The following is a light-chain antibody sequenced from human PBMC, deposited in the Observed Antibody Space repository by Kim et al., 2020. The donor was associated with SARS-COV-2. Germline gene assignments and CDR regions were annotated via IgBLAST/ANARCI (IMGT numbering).Light chain of an antibody. Sequence: DIQMTQSPSSLSASVGDRITITCRASQGISNHLAWYQLKPGRVPKLLIYAASTLQSGVPSRFSGSGSGTDFTLTISSLQPEDVATYYCQKYISAPYTFGQGTKLEI. J-gene: IGKJ2*01. CDR3: QKYISAPYT. CDR2: AAS. V-gene: IGKV1-27*01. CDR1: QGISNH.